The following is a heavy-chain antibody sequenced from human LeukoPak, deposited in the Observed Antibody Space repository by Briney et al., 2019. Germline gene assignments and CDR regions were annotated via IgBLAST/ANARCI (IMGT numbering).Heavy chain of an antibody. CDR1: GGTFSSYT. J-gene: IGHJ1*01. Sequence: SVKVSCKASGGTFSSYTISWVRQAPGQGLEWMGRIIPILGIANYAQKFQGRVTITADKSTSTAYMELSSPRSEDTAVYYCARDPRDIVVVPAAISAEYFQHWGQGTLVTVSS. CDR3: ARDPRDIVVVPAAISAEYFQH. D-gene: IGHD2-2*02. V-gene: IGHV1-69*04. CDR2: IIPILGIA.